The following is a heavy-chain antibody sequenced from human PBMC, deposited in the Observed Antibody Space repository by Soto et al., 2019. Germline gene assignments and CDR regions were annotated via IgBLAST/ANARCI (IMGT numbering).Heavy chain of an antibody. CDR1: GGSFSGYS. CDR3: ARAARPGGQIVATAATGDYFDY. Sequence: SETLSLTCVVYGGSFSGYSWTWIRQPPGKGLEWIGEIYHRGSTNYNPSLKSRVTISIDTSKNQFSLQLSSLTAADTAVYYCARAARPGGQIVATAATGDYFDYWGQGTLVTVSS. CDR2: IYHRGST. J-gene: IGHJ4*02. D-gene: IGHD2-21*02. V-gene: IGHV4-34*01.